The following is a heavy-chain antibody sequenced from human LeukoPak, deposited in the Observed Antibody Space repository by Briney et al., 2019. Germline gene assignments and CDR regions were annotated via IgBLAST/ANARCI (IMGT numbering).Heavy chain of an antibody. V-gene: IGHV4-30-4*08. CDR1: GGSISSGDYY. CDR2: IYYSGST. J-gene: IGHJ4*02. CDR3: ARDPAPGYCSSTSCYTPYYFDY. D-gene: IGHD2-2*02. Sequence: SQTLSLTCTVSGGSISSGDYYWSWIRQPPGKGLEWIGYIYYSGSTYYNPSLKSRVTISVDTSKNQFSLKLSSVTAADTAVYYCARDPAPGYCSSTSCYTPYYFDYWGQGTLVSVSS.